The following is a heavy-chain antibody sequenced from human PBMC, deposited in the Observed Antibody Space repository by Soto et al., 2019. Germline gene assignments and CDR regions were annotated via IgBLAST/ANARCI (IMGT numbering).Heavy chain of an antibody. D-gene: IGHD6-19*01. CDR3: ARDAEIAVPGAFDI. J-gene: IGHJ3*02. Sequence: PSETLSLTCTVSGGSISSGGYYWSWIRQHPGKGLEWIGYIYYSGSTYYNPSLKSRVTISVDTSKNQFSLKLSSVTAADTAVYYCARDAEIAVPGAFDIWGQGSMVTVSS. CDR1: GGSISSGGYY. V-gene: IGHV4-31*03. CDR2: IYYSGST.